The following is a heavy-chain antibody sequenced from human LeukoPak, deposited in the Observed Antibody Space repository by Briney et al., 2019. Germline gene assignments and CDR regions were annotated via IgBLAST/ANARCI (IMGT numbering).Heavy chain of an antibody. D-gene: IGHD6-13*01. Sequence: GESLKISCKGSGYSFTSYWIGWVRQMPGKGLEWMGIIYPGDSDTRYSPSFQGQVTISADKSISTVYLQWSSLKASDTAIYYCARFALSSSLDYWGQGTLVTVSP. CDR3: ARFALSSSLDY. CDR1: GYSFTSYW. CDR2: IYPGDSDT. V-gene: IGHV5-51*01. J-gene: IGHJ4*02.